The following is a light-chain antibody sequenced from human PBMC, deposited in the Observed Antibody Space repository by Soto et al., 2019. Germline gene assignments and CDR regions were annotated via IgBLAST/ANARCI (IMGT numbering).Light chain of an antibody. V-gene: IGKV3-20*01. CDR2: GAS. CDR3: QQYDSSPRT. Sequence: EIVMTQSPATVSVSPGERATLSCRASQSIRNKLAWYQQKPGQAPRLLISGASSRAADIPDRFSGSGSGTDFTLTINRLEPEDFAVYHCQQYDSSPRTFGQGTKVDI. CDR1: QSIRNK. J-gene: IGKJ1*01.